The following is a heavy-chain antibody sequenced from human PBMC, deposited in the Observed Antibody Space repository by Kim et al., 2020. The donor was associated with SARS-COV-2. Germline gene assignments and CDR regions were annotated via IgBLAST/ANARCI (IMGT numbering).Heavy chain of an antibody. Sequence: RITISRDNSKNTLYLQMNSLGAEDTAVYYCARDNVNGYSSGWYDSYGMDVWGQGTTVTVSS. J-gene: IGHJ6*02. CDR3: ARDNVNGYSSGWYDSYGMDV. D-gene: IGHD6-19*01. V-gene: IGHV3-30*07.